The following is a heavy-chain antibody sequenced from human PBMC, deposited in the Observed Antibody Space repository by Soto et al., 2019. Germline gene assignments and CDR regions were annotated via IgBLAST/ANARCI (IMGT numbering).Heavy chain of an antibody. J-gene: IGHJ6*03. D-gene: IGHD2-2*01. Sequence: ASVKVSCKASGYTFTSYDINWVRQATGEGLEWMGWMNPNSGNTGYAQKFQGRVTMTRNTSISTAYMELSSLRSEDTAVYYCARAIHAGSRGPVYYYYYYMDVWGKGTTVTVSS. CDR3: ARAIHAGSRGPVYYYYYYMDV. V-gene: IGHV1-8*01. CDR2: MNPNSGNT. CDR1: GYTFTSYD.